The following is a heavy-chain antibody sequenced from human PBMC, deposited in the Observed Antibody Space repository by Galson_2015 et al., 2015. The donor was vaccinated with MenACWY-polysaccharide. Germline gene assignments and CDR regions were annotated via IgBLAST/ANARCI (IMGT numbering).Heavy chain of an antibody. D-gene: IGHD3-22*01. J-gene: IGHJ4*02. CDR3: ARDRVSYYYDSSGYEFDY. CDR1: GFTFSSYS. Sequence: SLRLSCAASGFTFSSYSMNWVRQAPGKGLEWVSSISSSSSYIYYADSVKGRFTISRDNAKNSLYLQMNSLRAEDTAVYYCARDRVSYYYDSSGYEFDYWGQGTLVTVSS. V-gene: IGHV3-21*01. CDR2: ISSSSSYI.